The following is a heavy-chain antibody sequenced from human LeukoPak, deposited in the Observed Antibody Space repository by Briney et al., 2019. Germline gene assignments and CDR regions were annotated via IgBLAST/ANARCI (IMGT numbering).Heavy chain of an antibody. D-gene: IGHD2-2*01. J-gene: IGHJ4*02. CDR1: GFTFNNYG. Sequence: GGSLRLSCAASGFTFNNYGMHWVRQVPGKGLEWVAVMSYDGRNKHYPDSVKGRFTISRDISTDTLWLQMDSLRTEDTAVYYCAKGPLRGTAAAIDYWGQGTLVTVSS. CDR2: MSYDGRNK. CDR3: AKGPLRGTAAAIDY. V-gene: IGHV3-30*18.